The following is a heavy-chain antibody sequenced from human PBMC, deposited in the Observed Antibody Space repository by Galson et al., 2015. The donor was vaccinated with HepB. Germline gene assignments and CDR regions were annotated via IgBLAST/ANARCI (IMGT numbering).Heavy chain of an antibody. J-gene: IGHJ4*02. D-gene: IGHD3-10*01. Sequence: SLRLSCAASGFTFRSYAMHWVRQAPGKGLEYVSAISSNGGSTYYADSVKGRFTISRGNSKNTLYLQMNSLRPEDTAMYYCARRAGASGGFSFDYWGQGSLVTVSS. CDR3: ARRAGASGGFSFDY. CDR1: GFTFRSYA. V-gene: IGHV3-64*04. CDR2: ISSNGGST.